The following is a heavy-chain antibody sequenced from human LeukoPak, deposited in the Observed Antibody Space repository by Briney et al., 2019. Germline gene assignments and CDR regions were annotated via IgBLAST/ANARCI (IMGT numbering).Heavy chain of an antibody. CDR2: IIPIFGTA. CDR1: GGTFSSYA. CDR3: AKGVKQERYYYYYMDV. D-gene: IGHD2-21*01. J-gene: IGHJ6*03. V-gene: IGHV1-69*05. Sequence: SVKVSCKASGGTFSSYAISWVRQAPGQGVEWMGGIIPIFGTANYAQKFQGRVTITTDASTSTAYMELSSLRSEDTAVYYCAKGVKQERYYYYYMDVWGKGTTVTVSS.